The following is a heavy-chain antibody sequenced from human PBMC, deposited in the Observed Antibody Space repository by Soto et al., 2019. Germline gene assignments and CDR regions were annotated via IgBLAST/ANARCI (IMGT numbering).Heavy chain of an antibody. J-gene: IGHJ4*02. CDR2: IYHSGST. CDR1: GGSISSSNW. V-gene: IGHV4-4*02. CDR3: ARDILDTAMVTDY. Sequence: ASETLSLTCAVSGGSISSSNWWSWVRQPPGKGLEWIGEIYHSGSTNYNPSLKSRVTISVDKSKNQFSLKLSSVTAADTAVYYCARDILDTAMVTDYWGQGTLVTVSS. D-gene: IGHD5-18*01.